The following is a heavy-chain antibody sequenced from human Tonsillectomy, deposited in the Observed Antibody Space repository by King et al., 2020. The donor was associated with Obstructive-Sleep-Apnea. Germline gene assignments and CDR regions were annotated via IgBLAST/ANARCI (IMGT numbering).Heavy chain of an antibody. D-gene: IGHD4-17*01. J-gene: IGHJ3*02. Sequence: VQLVESGGGLVQPGRSLRLSCAASGFTFDDYAMHWVRQAPGKGLEWVSGISWNSGTLGYADSVKGRFTISRANAKNSLYLQINRLRAEDTALYYCAKSLGDYRRSYLDAFDIWGQGTMVTVSS. CDR3: AKSLGDYRRSYLDAFDI. CDR2: ISWNSGTL. V-gene: IGHV3-9*01. CDR1: GFTFDDYA.